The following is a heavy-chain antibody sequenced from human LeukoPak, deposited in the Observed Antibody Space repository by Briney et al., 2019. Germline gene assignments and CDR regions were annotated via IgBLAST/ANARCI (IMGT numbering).Heavy chain of an antibody. CDR2: IYTSGST. CDR1: GGSIISYY. V-gene: IGHV4-4*07. J-gene: IGHJ4*02. CDR3: ARGDYDFWSGYYQYYFDY. Sequence: ETLSFTCAVSGGSIISYYWSWIRQPAGKGLEWIGRIYTSGSTNYNPSLKSRVTMSVDTSKNQFSLKLSSVTAADTAVYYCARGDYDFWSGYYQYYFDYWGQGTQVTVSS. D-gene: IGHD3-3*01.